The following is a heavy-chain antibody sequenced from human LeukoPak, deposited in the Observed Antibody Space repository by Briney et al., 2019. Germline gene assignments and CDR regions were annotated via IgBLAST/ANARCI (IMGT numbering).Heavy chain of an antibody. V-gene: IGHV1-2*02. J-gene: IGHJ3*02. Sequence: ASVKVSCKASGYTFTGYYMHWVRQAPGQGLEWMGWINPSSGGTNYAQKFQGRVTMTRDTSISTAYMELSRLRSDDTAVYYCARPRFRRYYYDSSGYYYGDAFDIWGQGTMVTVSS. D-gene: IGHD3-22*01. CDR3: ARPRFRRYYYDSSGYYYGDAFDI. CDR1: GYTFTGYY. CDR2: INPSSGGT.